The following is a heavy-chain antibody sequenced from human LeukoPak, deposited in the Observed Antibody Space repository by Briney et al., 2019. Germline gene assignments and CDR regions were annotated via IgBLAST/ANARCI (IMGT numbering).Heavy chain of an antibody. Sequence: KASETLSLTCTVSGGSITTTTYYWGWIRQPPGKGLEWIGSIYYSGNTYYNPSLKSRVTISLDTSKNQFSLKVSSVTAADTAVYYCARRISRYYYDSSGPRGAFDIWGQGTMVTVSS. V-gene: IGHV4-39*07. CDR2: IYYSGNT. CDR3: ARRISRYYYDSSGPRGAFDI. D-gene: IGHD3-22*01. CDR1: GGSITTTTYY. J-gene: IGHJ3*02.